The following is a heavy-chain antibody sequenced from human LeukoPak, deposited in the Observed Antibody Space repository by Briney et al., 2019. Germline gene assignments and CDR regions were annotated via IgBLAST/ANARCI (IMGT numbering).Heavy chain of an antibody. V-gene: IGHV3-66*02. CDR2: IYSGGST. CDR3: TQTRNYYYMDV. D-gene: IGHD4-23*01. J-gene: IGHJ6*03. CDR1: GFTVSSNY. Sequence: GGSLRLSCAASGFTVSSNYMSWVRQAPGKGLKWVSVIYSGGSTYYADSVKGRFTISRDNSKNTLYLQMNSLRAEDTAVYYCTQTRNYYYMDVWGKGTTVTVSS.